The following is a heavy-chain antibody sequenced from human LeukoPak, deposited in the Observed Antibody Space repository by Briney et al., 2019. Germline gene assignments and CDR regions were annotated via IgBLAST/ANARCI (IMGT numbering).Heavy chain of an antibody. CDR1: GLTFDMAW. CDR3: STHTDITVLKYSFDY. D-gene: IGHD1-20*01. V-gene: IGHV3-15*01. Sequence: PGGSLRLSCAASGLTFDMAWMNWVRQAPGKGLEWVGRLSSKTHGGTTDYAAPVKGRFTISRDDSKNTLFLEMNSLKTEDTAVYYCSTHTDITVLKYSFDYWGQGTLVTVSS. CDR2: LSSKTHGGTT. J-gene: IGHJ4*02.